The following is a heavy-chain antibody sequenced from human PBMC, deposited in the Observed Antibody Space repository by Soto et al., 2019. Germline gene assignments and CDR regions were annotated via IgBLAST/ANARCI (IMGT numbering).Heavy chain of an antibody. CDR3: ARAVAVPADFDY. D-gene: IGHD6-19*01. Sequence: AAVKVSCKASGYTFTGYAMHWVRQAPGQRLEWMGWINAGNGNTKYSQKFQGRVTITRDTSASTAYMELSSLRSEDTAVYYCARAVAVPADFDYWGQGTLVTVS. V-gene: IGHV1-3*01. CDR2: INAGNGNT. J-gene: IGHJ4*02. CDR1: GYTFTGYA.